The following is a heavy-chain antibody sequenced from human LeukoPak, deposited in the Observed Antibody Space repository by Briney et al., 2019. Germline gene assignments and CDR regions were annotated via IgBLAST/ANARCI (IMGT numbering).Heavy chain of an antibody. Sequence: GGSLRPSCAASGFTFSSFGMNWVRQAPGKGLEWVSYISDSSTLTYYADSVKGRFTISRDNAKNSLSLQLNSLRDEDTAVYFCAKVIRGGYGMDVWGQGTTVTVSS. V-gene: IGHV3-48*02. CDR1: GFTFSSFG. J-gene: IGHJ6*02. D-gene: IGHD3-10*01. CDR2: ISDSSTLT. CDR3: AKVIRGGYGMDV.